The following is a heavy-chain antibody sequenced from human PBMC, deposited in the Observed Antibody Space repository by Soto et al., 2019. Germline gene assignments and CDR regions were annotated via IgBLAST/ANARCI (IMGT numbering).Heavy chain of an antibody. D-gene: IGHD3-22*01. J-gene: IGHJ4*02. CDR3: AKSHSSGYYPIDY. CDR1: GFTFSSYG. V-gene: IGHV3-30*18. Sequence: XGSLRLACAAYGFTFSSYGMHWVRQAPGKGLEWVAVISYDGSNKYYADSVKGRFTISRDNSKNTLYLQMNSLRAEDTAVYYCAKSHSSGYYPIDYWGQGTLVTVSS. CDR2: ISYDGSNK.